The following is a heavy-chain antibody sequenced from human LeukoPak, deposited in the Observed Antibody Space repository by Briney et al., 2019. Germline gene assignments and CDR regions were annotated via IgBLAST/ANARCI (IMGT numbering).Heavy chain of an antibody. V-gene: IGHV3-11*01. CDR3: ARDLAAAGLWGLPDAFDI. CDR1: GFTFSDYY. J-gene: IGHJ3*02. D-gene: IGHD6-13*01. Sequence: GGSLRLSCAASGFTFSDYYMSWIRQAPGKGLEWVSYISSSGSTIYYADSVKGRFTISRDNAKNSLYLQMNSLRAEDTAVYYCARDLAAAGLWGLPDAFDIWGQGTMVTVSS. CDR2: ISSSGSTI.